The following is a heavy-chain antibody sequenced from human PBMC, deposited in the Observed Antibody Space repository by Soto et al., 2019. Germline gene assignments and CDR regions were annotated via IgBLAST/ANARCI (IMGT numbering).Heavy chain of an antibody. CDR2: IRSTADGGTI. CDR1: GFTFNNAW. V-gene: IGHV3-15*07. J-gene: IGHJ4*02. CDR3: TTEPDYSNYFDY. D-gene: IGHD4-4*01. Sequence: EVQLVESGGGLVKPGGSLRLSCAASGFTFNNAWMNWVRQAPGKGLEWVGRIRSTADGGTIDYAAPVKDRFTISRDDSKNTLHLQMTSLKTEDTAVYYCTTEPDYSNYFDYWGQGTLVTVSS.